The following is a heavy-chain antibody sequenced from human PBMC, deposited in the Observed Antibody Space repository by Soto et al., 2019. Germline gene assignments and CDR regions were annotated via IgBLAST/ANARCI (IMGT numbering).Heavy chain of an antibody. CDR2: ITSRGDNT. Sequence: EVQLLESGGGLVQPGGSLRLSCAASGFTFSSFAMSWVRQTPGRGLEWVSAITSRGDNTYYADSVKGRFTISRDNSKNTLYLQMGTLRVDDTAVYYCAKRGGTSCLDSWGQGTLVSISS. CDR1: GFTFSSFA. CDR3: AKRGGTSCLDS. V-gene: IGHV3-23*01. D-gene: IGHD3-16*01. J-gene: IGHJ4*02.